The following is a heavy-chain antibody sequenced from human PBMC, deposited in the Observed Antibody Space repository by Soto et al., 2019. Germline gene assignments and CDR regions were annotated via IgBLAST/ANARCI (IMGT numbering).Heavy chain of an antibody. CDR2: ISYDGSNK. J-gene: IGHJ3*02. CDR3: AKAVVVAAIRAAFDI. CDR1: GFTFSSYG. D-gene: IGHD2-15*01. Sequence: GGSLRLSCAASGFTFSSYGMHWVRQAPGKGLEWVAVISYDGSNKYYADSVKGRFTISRDNSKNTLYLQMNSLRAEDTAVYHCAKAVVVAAIRAAFDIWGQGTMVTVSS. V-gene: IGHV3-30*18.